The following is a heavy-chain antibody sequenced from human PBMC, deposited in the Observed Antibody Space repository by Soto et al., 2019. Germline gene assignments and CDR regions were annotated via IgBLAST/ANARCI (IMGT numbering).Heavy chain of an antibody. CDR1: GDSISSSKW. D-gene: IGHD3-16*02. V-gene: IGHV4-4*02. J-gene: IGHJ4*02. CDR3: TSDYTLRSYRFNN. CDR2: IYETGGT. Sequence: SETLSLTCAVSGDSISSSKWLSWVRQPPGRGLKWIGYIYETGGTTYNPSLKSRLTISLDRSKNEVSLKLTSVTAADTAVYYCTSDYTLRSYRFNNGGGEILVTVSS.